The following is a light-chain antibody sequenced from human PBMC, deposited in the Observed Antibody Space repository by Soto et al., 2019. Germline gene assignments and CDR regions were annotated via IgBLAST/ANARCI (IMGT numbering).Light chain of an antibody. CDR3: QQYNNWPLS. CDR2: GAS. Sequence: VLTQSTGTLSLSPGERATLSCRASQSVSSNLAWYQQKPGQAPRLLIYGASTRATGIPARFSGSGSGTEFTLTISSLQSEDFAVYYCQQYNNWPLSFGGGTKVDIK. CDR1: QSVSSN. J-gene: IGKJ4*01. V-gene: IGKV3-15*01.